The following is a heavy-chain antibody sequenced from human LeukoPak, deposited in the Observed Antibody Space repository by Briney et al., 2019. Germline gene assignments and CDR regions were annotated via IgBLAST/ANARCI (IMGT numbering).Heavy chain of an antibody. Sequence: SETLSLACSVSGGSISSYYWSWIRQPPGKGLEWIGYISYSGSTNYNPSLKSRVTISVDTSKNQFSLKLSSVTAADTAVYYCAREFYTALRSWGQGTLVTVSS. CDR2: ISYSGST. D-gene: IGHD2-2*02. V-gene: IGHV4-59*01. CDR1: GGSISSYY. CDR3: AREFYTALRS. J-gene: IGHJ5*02.